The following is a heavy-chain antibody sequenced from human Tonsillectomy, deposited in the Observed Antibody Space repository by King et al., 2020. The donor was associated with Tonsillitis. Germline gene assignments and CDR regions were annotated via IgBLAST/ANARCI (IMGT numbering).Heavy chain of an antibody. CDR3: ARDPRGIAPAGTFLA. J-gene: IGHJ5*02. D-gene: IGHD6-13*01. CDR2: ISSSSSYI. Sequence: VQLVESGGGLVKPGGSLRLSCAASGFTFSSYSMNWVRQAPGKGLEWVSSISSSSSYIYYADSVKGRFTISRDNAKNSLYLQMNSLRAEATAVYYCARDPRGIAPAGTFLAWGQGTLVTVSS. V-gene: IGHV3-21*01. CDR1: GFTFSSYS.